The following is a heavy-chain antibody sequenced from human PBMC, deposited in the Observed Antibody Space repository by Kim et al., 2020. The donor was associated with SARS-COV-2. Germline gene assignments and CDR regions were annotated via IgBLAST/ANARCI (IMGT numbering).Heavy chain of an antibody. CDR1: GGSISSYY. CDR3: ARSDFWSGYQTI. V-gene: IGHV4-59*08. J-gene: IGHJ4*02. Sequence: SETLSLTCTVSGGSISSYYWSWIRQPPGKGLEWIGYIYYSGSTNYNPSLKSRVTISVDTSKNQFSLKLSSVTAADTAVYYCARSDFWSGYQTIWGQGTLVTVSS. CDR2: IYYSGST. D-gene: IGHD3-3*01.